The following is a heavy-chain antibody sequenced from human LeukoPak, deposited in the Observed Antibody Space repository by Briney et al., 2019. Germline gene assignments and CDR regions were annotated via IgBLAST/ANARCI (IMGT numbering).Heavy chain of an antibody. D-gene: IGHD3-10*01. CDR3: ARDPITMVRGQTYYYYAMDV. J-gene: IGHJ6*02. V-gene: IGHV1-2*02. Sequence: ASVKVSCKASGYTFTGYYMHWVRQAPGQGLEWMGWINPNSGGTNYAQNFQGRVTMTRDTSISTAYMELSRLRSDDTAVYYCARDPITMVRGQTYYYYAMDVWGQGTTVTVS. CDR1: GYTFTGYY. CDR2: INPNSGGT.